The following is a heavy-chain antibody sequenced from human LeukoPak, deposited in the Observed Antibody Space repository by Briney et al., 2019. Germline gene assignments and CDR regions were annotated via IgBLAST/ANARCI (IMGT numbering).Heavy chain of an antibody. Sequence: GESLRISCKGSGYKFTNYGIAWVRQMPGQGLEWLGIIYPRDSDTRCSPSFQGQVSISVDTSIDTAYLQWSSVKASDTAMYYCARLLAAPYYINFWGQGTLVTVSS. CDR1: GYKFTNYG. J-gene: IGHJ4*02. D-gene: IGHD6-25*01. CDR3: ARLLAAPYYINF. CDR2: IYPRDSDT. V-gene: IGHV5-51*01.